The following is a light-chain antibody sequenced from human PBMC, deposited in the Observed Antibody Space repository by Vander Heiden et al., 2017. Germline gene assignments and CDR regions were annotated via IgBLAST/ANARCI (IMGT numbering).Light chain of an antibody. Sequence: DIVMTQSSDSLAVSLGESATINCKSSQSVIYSSNNKNYLAWYQQKPGQPPKLLIYWASTRVSGVPDRFSGSGSGTDFTLTISSLQAEDVAVYYCQQYDSIPLTFGAGTKVEIK. J-gene: IGKJ4*01. CDR3: QQYDSIPLT. V-gene: IGKV4-1*01. CDR1: QSVIYSSNNKNY. CDR2: WAS.